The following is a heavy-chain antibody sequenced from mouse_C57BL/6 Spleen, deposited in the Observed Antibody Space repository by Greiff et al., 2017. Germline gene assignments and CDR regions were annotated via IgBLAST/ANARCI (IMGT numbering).Heavy chain of an antibody. CDR1: GFTFSSYG. Sequence: EVQGVESGGDLVKPGGSLKLSCAASGFTFSSYGMSWVRQTPDKRLEWVATISTGGSYTYYPDSVKGRFTISGDNAKNTLYLQMSSLKSEDTAMYYCARRTVPCAMDYWGQGTSVTVSS. V-gene: IGHV5-6*01. D-gene: IGHD1-1*01. CDR2: ISTGGSYT. CDR3: ARRTVPCAMDY. J-gene: IGHJ4*01.